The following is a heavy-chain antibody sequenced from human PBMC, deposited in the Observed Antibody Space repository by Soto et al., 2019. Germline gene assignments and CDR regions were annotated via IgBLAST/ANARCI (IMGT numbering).Heavy chain of an antibody. CDR3: ARAFAYQLPRRHQTWFDP. Sequence: QLQLQESGSGLVKPSQTLSLTCAVSGGSISSGGYSWSWIRQPPGKGLEWIGYIYHSGSTYYNPSLKSRVTISVDRAKNQFSLKLSSVTAADTAVYYCARAFAYQLPRRHQTWFDPWGQGTLVTVSS. V-gene: IGHV4-30-2*01. CDR2: IYHSGST. D-gene: IGHD2-2*01. CDR1: GGSISSGGYS. J-gene: IGHJ5*02.